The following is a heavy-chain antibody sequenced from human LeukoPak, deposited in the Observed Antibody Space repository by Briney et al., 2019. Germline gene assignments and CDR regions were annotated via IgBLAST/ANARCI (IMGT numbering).Heavy chain of an antibody. CDR2: INHSGST. J-gene: IGHJ6*03. CDR1: GGSFSGYY. Sequence: SETLSLTCAVYGGSFSGYYWSWIRQPPGKGLEWIGEINHSGSTNYNPSLKSRVTISVDTSKNQFSLKLSSVTAADTAVYYCARDSGSYHYYYYMDAWGKGTTVTISS. V-gene: IGHV4-34*01. D-gene: IGHD1-26*01. CDR3: ARDSGSYHYYYYMDA.